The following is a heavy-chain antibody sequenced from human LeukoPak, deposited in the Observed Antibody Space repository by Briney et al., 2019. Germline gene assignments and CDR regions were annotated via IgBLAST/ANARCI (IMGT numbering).Heavy chain of an antibody. CDR3: KDNGISFPRYFDY. CDR2: ISWDGGSI. CDR1: GFNFHGFA. V-gene: IGHV3-43D*03. Sequence: PGGSLRLSCAASGFNFHGFAMHWVRQVPGKSLEWVSLISWDGGSIHYGDSVKGRFTISRDNSQNSLYLQMSSLRVEDTAIYCVKDNGISFPRYFDYWGQGTVVTVSS. J-gene: IGHJ4*02. D-gene: IGHD3-3*02.